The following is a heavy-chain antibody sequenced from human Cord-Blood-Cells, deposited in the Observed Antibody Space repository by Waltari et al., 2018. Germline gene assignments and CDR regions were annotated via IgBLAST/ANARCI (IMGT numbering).Heavy chain of an antibody. V-gene: IGHV4-39*01. D-gene: IGHD6-6*01. CDR2: IYYSVST. CDR1: GGSISSSSYY. CDR3: ARHGYSSSSYYFDY. J-gene: IGHJ4*02. Sequence: QLQLQESGPGLVKPSETLSLTCTVSGGSISSSSYYWGWIRQPPGKGLEWIGSIYYSVSTYYNPSLKSRVTISVDTSKNQFSLKLSSVTAADTAVYYCARHGYSSSSYYFDYWGQGTLVTVSS.